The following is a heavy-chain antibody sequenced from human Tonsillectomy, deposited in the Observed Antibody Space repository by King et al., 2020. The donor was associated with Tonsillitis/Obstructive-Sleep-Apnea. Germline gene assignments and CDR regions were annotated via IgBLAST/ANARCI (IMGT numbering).Heavy chain of an antibody. CDR2: ISSSGRTK. D-gene: IGHD5-24*01. V-gene: IGHV3-48*03. J-gene: IGHJ4*02. CDR1: GLTFSNYE. CDR3: ATLSRDGYFFDY. Sequence: VQLVESGGDLVQPGGSLRLSCEASGLTFSNYEMNWVRQAPGKGLEWISYISSSGRTKFYADSVKGRFTISRDNAKNSLYLQMNSLRVEETAIYYCATLSRDGYFFDYWGQGTLVTVAS.